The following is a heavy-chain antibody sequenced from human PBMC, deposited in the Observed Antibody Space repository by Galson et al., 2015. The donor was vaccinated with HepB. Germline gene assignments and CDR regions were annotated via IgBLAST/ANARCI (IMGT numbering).Heavy chain of an antibody. CDR2: INAGNGNT. CDR1: GYTFTSYA. J-gene: IGHJ2*01. Sequence: SVKVSCKASGYTFTSYAMHWVRQAPGQRLEWMGWINAGNGNTKYSQKFQGRVTITRDTSASTAYMELSSLRSEDTAVYYCARYWTSNWYFDLWGRGTLVTVSS. V-gene: IGHV1-3*01. D-gene: IGHD2-8*02. CDR3: ARYWTSNWYFDL.